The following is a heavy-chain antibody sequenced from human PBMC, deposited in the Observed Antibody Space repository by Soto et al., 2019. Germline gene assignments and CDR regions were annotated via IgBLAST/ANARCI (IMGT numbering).Heavy chain of an antibody. V-gene: IGHV4-59*01. CDR1: GGSISSYY. CDR2: TYYSGST. J-gene: IGHJ6*03. D-gene: IGHD3-10*01. CDR3: ARGSSDGSSYYDYHMDI. Sequence: SETLSLPCTVSGGSISSYYWSWIRQPPGKGLEWIGYTYYSGSTNYNPPLKSRVTISVDTSKNQFSLKLSSVTAADTAVYYCARGSSDGSSYYDYHMDIWGKGTTVTVSS.